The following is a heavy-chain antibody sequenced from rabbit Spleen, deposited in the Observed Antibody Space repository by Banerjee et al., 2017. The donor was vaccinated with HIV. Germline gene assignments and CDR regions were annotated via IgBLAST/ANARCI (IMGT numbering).Heavy chain of an antibody. J-gene: IGHJ4*01. D-gene: IGHD6-1*01. Sequence: QEQLVESGGGLVQPGGSLKLSCKASGFDFTNYGVSWVRQAPGKGLEWIGYIEPIFGNTYYANWVNGRFTISSHNAQNTLFLQLSSLTAADTATYFCARDVAGYAAYGDDNLWGQGTLVTVS. CDR3: ARDVAGYAAYGDDNL. CDR2: IEPIFGNT. CDR1: GFDFTNYG. V-gene: IGHV1S47*01.